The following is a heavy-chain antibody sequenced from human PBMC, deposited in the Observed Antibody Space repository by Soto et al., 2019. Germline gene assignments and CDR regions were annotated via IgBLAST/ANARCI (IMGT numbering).Heavy chain of an antibody. D-gene: IGHD1-26*01. V-gene: IGHV3-30*18. CDR1: GFTFSSYG. CDR3: AKDRSSGTYPTDFDY. CDR2: ISYDGGNE. J-gene: IGHJ4*02. Sequence: PGGSLRLSCAGSGFTFSSYGIHWVRQAPGKGLEWVALISYDGGNEKYTESVKDRFTISRDDSHNVAYLQMSSLRTEDTAMYYCAKDRSSGTYPTDFDYWGQGSMVTVYS.